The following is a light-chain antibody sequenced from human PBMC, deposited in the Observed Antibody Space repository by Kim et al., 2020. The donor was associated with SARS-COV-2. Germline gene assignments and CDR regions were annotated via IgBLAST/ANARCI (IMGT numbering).Light chain of an antibody. CDR2: GAS. V-gene: IGKV3-20*01. CDR3: QQYGSSRN. J-gene: IGKJ2*01. CDR1: QSVSSSY. Sequence: EIVLTQSPGTLSLSPGERATLSCRASQSVSSSYLAWYQQKPGQAPRLLIYGASSRATGIPDRFSGSGSGTDFTLTISRLEPEDFAVYYCQQYGSSRNFGQRTKLEI.